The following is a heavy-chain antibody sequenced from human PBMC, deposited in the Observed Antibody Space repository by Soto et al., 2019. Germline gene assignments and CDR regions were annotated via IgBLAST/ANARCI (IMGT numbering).Heavy chain of an antibody. CDR1: GFTFSSYG. J-gene: IGHJ3*02. CDR3: ARDRGPAFDI. CDR2: IWYDGSNK. D-gene: IGHD6-25*01. Sequence: QVQLVESGGGVVQPGRSLRLSCAASGFTFSSYGMHWVRQAPGKGLAWVAVIWYDGSNKYYADSVKGRFTISRDNSKNTLYLKMNSLRAEDTAVYYCARDRGPAFDIWGQGKMVTVSS. V-gene: IGHV3-33*01.